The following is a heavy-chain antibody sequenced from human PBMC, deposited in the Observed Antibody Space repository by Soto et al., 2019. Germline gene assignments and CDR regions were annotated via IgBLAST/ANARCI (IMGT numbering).Heavy chain of an antibody. V-gene: IGHV1-69*12. Sequence: QVQLVQSGAEVKKPGSSVKVSCKASGGIFSFYAISWVRQAPGQGLEWMGGIIPIFGTANYAQTFQGRVMITADESTSTAYMDLSSLRSADTAVYYCAREWRDIDLNWFDSWGQGTLVTVSS. CDR2: IIPIFGTA. CDR1: GGIFSFYA. CDR3: AREWRDIDLNWFDS. J-gene: IGHJ5*01. D-gene: IGHD2-15*01.